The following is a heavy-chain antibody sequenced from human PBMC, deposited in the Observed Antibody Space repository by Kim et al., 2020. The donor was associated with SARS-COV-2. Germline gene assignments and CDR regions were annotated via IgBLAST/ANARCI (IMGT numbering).Heavy chain of an antibody. V-gene: IGHV1-18*01. CDR3: ARAPTTDFDWLLGYYYYGMDV. CDR1: GYTFTSYG. Sequence: ASVKVSCKASGYTFTSYGISWVRQAPGQGLEWMGWISAYNGNTNYAQKLQGRVTMTTDTSTSTAYMELRSLRSDDTAVYYCARAPTTDFDWLLGYYYYGMDVWGQGTTVTVSS. CDR2: ISAYNGNT. D-gene: IGHD3-9*01. J-gene: IGHJ6*02.